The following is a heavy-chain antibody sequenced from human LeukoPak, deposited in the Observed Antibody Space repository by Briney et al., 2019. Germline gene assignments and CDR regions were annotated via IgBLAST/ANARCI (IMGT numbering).Heavy chain of an antibody. J-gene: IGHJ3*02. CDR3: ARLDYYDEDPGAFDI. Sequence: SETLSLTCIVSGGSISSYYWSWIRQPPGKGLEWIGYIYYSGSTNYNPSLKSRVTISVDTSKNQFSLKLSSVTAADTAVYYCARLDYYDEDPGAFDIWGQGTMVTVSS. CDR1: GGSISSYY. CDR2: IYYSGST. D-gene: IGHD3-22*01. V-gene: IGHV4-59*08.